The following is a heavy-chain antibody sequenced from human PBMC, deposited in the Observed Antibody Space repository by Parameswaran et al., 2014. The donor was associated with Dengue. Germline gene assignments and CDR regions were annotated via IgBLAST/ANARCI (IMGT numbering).Heavy chain of an antibody. Sequence: WVRQAPGQGLEWMGWINTNTGNPTYAQGFTGRFVFSLDTSVSTAYLQISSLKAEDTAVYYCARGRITMVRGVISYFQHWGQGTLVTVSS. J-gene: IGHJ1*01. D-gene: IGHD3-10*01. CDR3: ARGRITMVRGVISYFQH. CDR2: INTNTGNP. V-gene: IGHV7-4-1*02.